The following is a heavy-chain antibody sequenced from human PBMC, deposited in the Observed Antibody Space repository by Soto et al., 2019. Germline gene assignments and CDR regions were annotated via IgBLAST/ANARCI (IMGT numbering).Heavy chain of an antibody. J-gene: IGHJ3*02. V-gene: IGHV4-59*01. D-gene: IGHD3-22*01. CDR2: IYYSGST. CDR1: GGSISSYY. CDR3: VRTYDGSGPNSGGYGFDI. Sequence: QVQLQESGPGLVKPSETLSLSCSVSGGSISSYYWSWIRQPPGKGLEWIAYIYYSGSTSYNPSLKSRVSISLDTSKNQFSLKLSSVTAADTAVYYCVRTYDGSGPNSGGYGFDIWGQGTMVTVSS.